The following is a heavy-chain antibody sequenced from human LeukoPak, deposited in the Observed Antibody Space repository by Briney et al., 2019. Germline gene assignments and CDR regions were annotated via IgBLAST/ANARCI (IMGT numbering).Heavy chain of an antibody. J-gene: IGHJ4*02. CDR3: ARDPPLTGYYFDY. V-gene: IGHV3-33*01. Sequence: GGSLRLSCAASGFTFSSYGMHWVRQAPGKGLEWVADIWHDGSNKYYVDSVKGRFTISRDNSKNTLYLQMDSLRAEDTAVYYCARDPPLTGYYFDYWGQGSLVTVSS. D-gene: IGHD3-9*01. CDR1: GFTFSSYG. CDR2: IWHDGSNK.